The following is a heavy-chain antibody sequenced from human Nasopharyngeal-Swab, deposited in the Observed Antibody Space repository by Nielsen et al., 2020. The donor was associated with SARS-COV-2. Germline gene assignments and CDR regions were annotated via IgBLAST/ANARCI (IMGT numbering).Heavy chain of an antibody. Sequence: GESLKISCAASGFTFSSYGMHWVRQAPGKGLEWVAFIRYDGSNKYYADSVKGRFTISRDNSKNTLYLQMNSLRAEDTAVYYCAKGQVATLREFDYWGQGTLVTVSS. CDR3: AKGQVATLREFDY. CDR2: IRYDGSNK. J-gene: IGHJ4*02. D-gene: IGHD5-12*01. V-gene: IGHV3-30*02. CDR1: GFTFSSYG.